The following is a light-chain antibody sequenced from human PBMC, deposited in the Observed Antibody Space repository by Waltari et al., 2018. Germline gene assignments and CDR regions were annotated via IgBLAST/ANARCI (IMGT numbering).Light chain of an antibody. J-gene: IGKJ2*01. CDR1: QSFGSR. CDR2: ETS. Sequence: DIQMTQSPSTLSASVGARVTLHCRASQSFGSRLAWYQQKPGKAPRLLIYETSSLQSGVPSRFSGSGSGTEFTLTISSLQPDDFATYYCQHYNGYPYTFGQGTKLEIK. V-gene: IGKV1-5*03. CDR3: QHYNGYPYT.